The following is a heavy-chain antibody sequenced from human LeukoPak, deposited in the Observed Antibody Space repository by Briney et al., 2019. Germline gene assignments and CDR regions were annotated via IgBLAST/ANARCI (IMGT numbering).Heavy chain of an antibody. CDR3: ARHGDVGSSSSGLGYYYYGMDV. V-gene: IGHV5-51*01. Sequence: GESLKISCKGSGYSFTSYWIGWVRQMPGKGLEWMGIIYPGDSDTRYSPSFQGQVTISADKSISTAYLQWGSLKASDTAMYYCARHGDVGSSSSGLGYYYYGMDVWGQGTTVTVSS. CDR2: IYPGDSDT. D-gene: IGHD6-6*01. J-gene: IGHJ6*02. CDR1: GYSFTSYW.